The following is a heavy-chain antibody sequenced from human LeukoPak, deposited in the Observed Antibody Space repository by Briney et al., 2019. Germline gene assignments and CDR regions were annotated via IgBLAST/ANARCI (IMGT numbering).Heavy chain of an antibody. CDR2: IYYSGST. D-gene: IGHD3-22*01. CDR1: GGSISSYY. J-gene: IGHJ3*02. V-gene: IGHV4-39*01. Sequence: SETLSLTCTVSGGSISSYYWGWIRQPPGKGLEWIGSIYYSGSTYYNPSLKSRVTISVDTSKNQFSLKLSSVTAADTAVYYCARVTPYYYDSSGSPRLDAFDIWGQGTMVTVSS. CDR3: ARVTPYYYDSSGSPRLDAFDI.